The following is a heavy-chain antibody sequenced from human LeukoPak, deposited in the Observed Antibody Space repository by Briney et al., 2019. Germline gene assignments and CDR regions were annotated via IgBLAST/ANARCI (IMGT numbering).Heavy chain of an antibody. CDR2: ISSSSSYI. CDR1: GFTFSSYS. D-gene: IGHD3-22*01. Sequence: GGSLRLSCAASGFTFSSYSMNWVRQAPGKGLEWGSSISSSSSYIYYADSVKRRFTISRDNAKNSLYLQMNSLRAEATAVYYCARELYYYDSSGLEFDYWGQGTLVTVSS. V-gene: IGHV3-21*01. CDR3: ARELYYYDSSGLEFDY. J-gene: IGHJ4*02.